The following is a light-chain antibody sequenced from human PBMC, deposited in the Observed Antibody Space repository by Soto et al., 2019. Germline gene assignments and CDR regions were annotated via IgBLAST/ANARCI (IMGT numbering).Light chain of an antibody. Sequence: QSVLTQPPSASGTPGQRVTISCSGSSSDIGSHDVYWFQQLPGTAPRLLIYANKKRPSGVPDRFSGSKSGTSASLAISGLRSEDESDYYCAAWDGSLSSWVFGGGTKLTVL. CDR1: SSDIGSHD. CDR2: ANK. V-gene: IGLV1-47*01. CDR3: AAWDGSLSSWV. J-gene: IGLJ3*02.